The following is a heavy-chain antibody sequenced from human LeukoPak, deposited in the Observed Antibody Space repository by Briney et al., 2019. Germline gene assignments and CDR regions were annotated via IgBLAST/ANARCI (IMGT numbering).Heavy chain of an antibody. Sequence: PGGSLRLSCEASGFTFSSYAMSWVRQAPGKGLEWVSSISGSGDRTYYADSVKGRFTISRDNTKNTLFPQMNSLKAEDTALYYCAKDSVVIPAGWFDPWGQGTLVTVSS. CDR3: AKDSVVIPAGWFDP. D-gene: IGHD2/OR15-2a*01. CDR2: ISGSGDRT. CDR1: GFTFSSYA. J-gene: IGHJ5*02. V-gene: IGHV3-23*01.